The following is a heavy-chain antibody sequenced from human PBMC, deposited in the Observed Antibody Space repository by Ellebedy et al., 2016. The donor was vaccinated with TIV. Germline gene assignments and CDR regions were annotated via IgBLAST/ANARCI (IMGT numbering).Heavy chain of an antibody. Sequence: GESLKISCAASGFTFSSYGMHWVRQAPGKGLEWVAVISYDGSNKYYADSVKGRFTISRDNSKNTLYLQMNSLRAEDTAVYYCTRCNYQDVDLDHWYFDLWGRGTLVTVSS. CDR2: ISYDGSNK. CDR3: TRCNYQDVDLDHWYFDL. J-gene: IGHJ2*01. D-gene: IGHD4-11*01. V-gene: IGHV3-30*03. CDR1: GFTFSSYG.